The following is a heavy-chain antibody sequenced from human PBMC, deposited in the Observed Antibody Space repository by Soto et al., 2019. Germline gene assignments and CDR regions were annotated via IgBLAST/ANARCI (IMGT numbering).Heavy chain of an antibody. CDR1: GFTFSSYA. Sequence: PGGSLRLSCAASGFTFSSYAMSWVRQAPGKGLEWVSAISGSGGSTYYADSVKGRFTISRDNSKNTLYLQMNSLRAEDTAVYYCAKDPSDFGVVPTHYFDYWGQGTLVTVSS. D-gene: IGHD3-3*01. V-gene: IGHV3-23*01. J-gene: IGHJ4*02. CDR2: ISGSGGST. CDR3: AKDPSDFGVVPTHYFDY.